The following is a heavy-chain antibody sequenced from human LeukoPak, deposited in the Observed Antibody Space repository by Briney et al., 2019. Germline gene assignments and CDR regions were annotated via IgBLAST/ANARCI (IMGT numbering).Heavy chain of an antibody. J-gene: IGHJ4*02. D-gene: IGHD6-13*01. Sequence: GGSLRLSCAASGFTSSSYGMHWVRQAPGKGLEWVAVIWYDGSNKYYADSVKGRFTISRDNSKNTLYLQMNSLRAEDTAVYYCARGIAAAGDLGDWGQGTLVTVSS. CDR3: ARGIAAAGDLGD. CDR1: GFTSSSYG. V-gene: IGHV3-33*01. CDR2: IWYDGSNK.